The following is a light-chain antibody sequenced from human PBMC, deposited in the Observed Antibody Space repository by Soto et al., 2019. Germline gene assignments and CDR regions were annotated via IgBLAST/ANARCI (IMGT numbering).Light chain of an antibody. Sequence: IQLTQSPSSLSASLGDRVSITCRASQGIRDELGWYQQRPGAAPKLLIYGASTLQTGVPSRFGGSGSGTDFTLTISSLQPEDFATYYCLQDNSYPRTFGQGTKVEL. V-gene: IGKV1-6*01. CDR3: LQDNSYPRT. CDR2: GAS. CDR1: QGIRDE. J-gene: IGKJ1*01.